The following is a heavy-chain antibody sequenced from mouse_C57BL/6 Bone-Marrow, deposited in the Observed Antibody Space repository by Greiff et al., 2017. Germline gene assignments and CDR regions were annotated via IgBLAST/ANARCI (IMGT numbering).Heavy chain of an antibody. D-gene: IGHD6-1*01. CDR1: GYAFTNYL. CDR2: INPGSGGT. Sequence: QVQLKQSGAELVRPGTSVKVSCKASGYAFTNYLIEWVKQRPGQGLEWIGVINPGSGGTNYNEKFKGKATLTADKSSSTAYMQLSSLTSEDSAVXFCARPSFYWYFDVWGTGTTVTVSS. V-gene: IGHV1-54*01. J-gene: IGHJ1*03. CDR3: ARPSFYWYFDV.